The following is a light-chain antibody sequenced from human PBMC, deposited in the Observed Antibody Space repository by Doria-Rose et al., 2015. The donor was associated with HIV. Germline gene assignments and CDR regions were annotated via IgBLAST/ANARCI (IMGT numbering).Light chain of an antibody. Sequence: QSALTQPRSVSGSPGQSVTVSYTGTSSDVGAYNYVSWYQQHPGKAPKLMIYDVSKRPSGVPDRFSGSKSGNTASLTISGLQAEDEADYFCCSYAGSSTPYVFGTGTKVTVL. CDR1: SSDVGAYNY. V-gene: IGLV2-11*01. J-gene: IGLJ1*01. CDR2: DVS. CDR3: CSYAGSSTPYV.